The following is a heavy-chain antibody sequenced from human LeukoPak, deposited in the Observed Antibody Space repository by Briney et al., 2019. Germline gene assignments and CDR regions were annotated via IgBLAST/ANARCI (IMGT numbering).Heavy chain of an antibody. Sequence: ASVKVSCKASGYTFAKYAIHWVRQAPGQRLEWMGWISVGNGNTKYSQKFQGRITITRDTSASTAYMELSSLRSEDTAVYFCAREDRDFDYWGQGTLVTVSS. CDR1: GYTFAKYA. J-gene: IGHJ4*02. CDR2: ISVGNGNT. V-gene: IGHV1-3*01. CDR3: AREDRDFDY.